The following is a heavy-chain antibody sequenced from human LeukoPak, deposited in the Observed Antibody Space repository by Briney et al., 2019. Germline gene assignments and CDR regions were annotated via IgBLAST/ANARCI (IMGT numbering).Heavy chain of an antibody. CDR1: GGTFSSYA. J-gene: IGHJ3*02. D-gene: IGHD2-2*01. Sequence: SVKVSCKASGGTFSSYAISWVRQAPGQGLEWMGRIIPILGIASYAQKFQGRVTMTRDTSTSTVYMELSSLRSEDTAVYYCALGYCSSTSCPTGLDAFDIWGQGTMVTVSS. V-gene: IGHV1-69*04. CDR2: IIPILGIA. CDR3: ALGYCSSTSCPTGLDAFDI.